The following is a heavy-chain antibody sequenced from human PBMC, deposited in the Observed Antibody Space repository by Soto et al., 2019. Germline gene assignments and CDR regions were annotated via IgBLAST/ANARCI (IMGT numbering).Heavy chain of an antibody. CDR1: GFTFSSYG. J-gene: IGHJ6*02. V-gene: IGHV3-30*18. CDR3: AKDLYSSGWYPYYYYGMDV. CDR2: ISYDGSNK. Sequence: PGGSLRLSCAASGFTFSSYGMHWVRQAPGKGLEWVAVISYDGSNKYYADSVKGRFTISRDNSKNTLYLQMNSLRAEDTAVYYCAKDLYSSGWYPYYYYGMDVWGQGTTVTVSS. D-gene: IGHD6-19*01.